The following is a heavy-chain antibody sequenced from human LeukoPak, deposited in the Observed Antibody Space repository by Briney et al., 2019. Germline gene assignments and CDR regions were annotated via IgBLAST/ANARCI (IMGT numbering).Heavy chain of an antibody. CDR3: ARDQDSIGYGENLY. Sequence: ASVKVSCKASGYSFTNYYIHWVRQAPGQGLEWMGRINPSGGGTSYAQKFQGRVTMTRDMSMSTVYMELSSLRSEDTAVYYCARDQDSIGYGENLYWGQGILVTVSS. J-gene: IGHJ4*02. V-gene: IGHV1-46*01. CDR2: INPSGGGT. D-gene: IGHD5-18*01. CDR1: GYSFTNYY.